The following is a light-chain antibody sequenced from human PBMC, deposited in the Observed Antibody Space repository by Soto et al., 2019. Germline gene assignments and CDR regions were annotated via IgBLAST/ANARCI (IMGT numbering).Light chain of an antibody. CDR1: QGISNA. J-gene: IGKJ1*01. CDR3: LQYSTYPWT. CDR2: AAS. Sequence: DIHMTQSPSSLSASVGDRVTITCRASQGISNALDWYQQKPAKAPERLIYAASSLQSGVPSRFSGSGSGTDFTLTISRLQAEDFATYDWLQYSTYPWTFGQGTKVEIK. V-gene: IGKV1-17*01.